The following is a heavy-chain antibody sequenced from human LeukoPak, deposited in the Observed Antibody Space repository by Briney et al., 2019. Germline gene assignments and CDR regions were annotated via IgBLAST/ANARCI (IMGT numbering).Heavy chain of an antibody. CDR1: GYTFTSYY. D-gene: IGHD2-21*02. Sequence: ASVKVSCKASGYTFTSYYMHWVRQAPGQGLEWMVIINPSGGSTSYAQKFQGRVTMTRNTSISTAYMELSSLRSEDTAVYYCARWARTAAYYYYYYMDVWGKGTTVTISS. CDR3: ARWARTAAYYYYYYMDV. V-gene: IGHV1-46*01. CDR2: INPSGGST. J-gene: IGHJ6*03.